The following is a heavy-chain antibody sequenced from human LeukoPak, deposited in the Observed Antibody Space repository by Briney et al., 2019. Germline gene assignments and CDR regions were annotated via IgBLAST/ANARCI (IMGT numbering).Heavy chain of an antibody. CDR3: APPPTVTTYFDY. CDR2: ISGSGGST. CDR1: GFTFSSYA. Sequence: GGSLRLFCAASGFTFSSYAMGWVRQAPGEGLEWVSAISGSGGSTYYADSVKGRFTISRDNSKNTLYLQMNSLRAEDTAVYYCAPPPTVTTYFDYWGQGTLVTVSS. J-gene: IGHJ4*02. V-gene: IGHV3-23*01. D-gene: IGHD4-17*01.